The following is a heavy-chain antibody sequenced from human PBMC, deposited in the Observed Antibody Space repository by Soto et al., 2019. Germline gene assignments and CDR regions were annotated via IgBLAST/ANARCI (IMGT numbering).Heavy chain of an antibody. D-gene: IGHD3-22*01. CDR1: GYTFTSYG. CDR2: ISAYNGNT. CDR3: ARDWYYYDSSGYFDY. Sequence: GASVKVSCKASGYTFTSYGISWVRQAPGQGLEWMGWISAYNGNTNYAQKLQGRVTMTTDTSTSTAYMELRSLRSDDTAVYYCARDWYYYDSSGYFDYWGQGSLVTVSS. V-gene: IGHV1-18*01. J-gene: IGHJ4*02.